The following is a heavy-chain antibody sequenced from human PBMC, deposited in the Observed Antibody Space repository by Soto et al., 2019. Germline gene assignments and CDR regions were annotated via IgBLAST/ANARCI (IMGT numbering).Heavy chain of an antibody. CDR1: GGSISSGGYS. V-gene: IGHV4-30-2*01. CDR2: IYHSGST. CDR3: AREEVVAATEYYYYYGMDV. D-gene: IGHD2-15*01. J-gene: IGHJ6*02. Sequence: QLQLQESGSGLVKPSQTLSLTCAVSGGSISSGGYSWSWIRQPPGKGLEWIGYIYHSGSTYYNPSLRSRVTISVDRSKNQFSLKLSSVTAADTAVYYCAREEVVAATEYYYYYGMDVWGQGTTVTVSS.